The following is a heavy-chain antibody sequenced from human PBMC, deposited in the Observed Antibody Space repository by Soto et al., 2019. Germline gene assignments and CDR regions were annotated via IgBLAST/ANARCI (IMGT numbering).Heavy chain of an antibody. CDR1: GYTFSRYG. D-gene: IGHD2-15*01. V-gene: IGHV1-18*01. Sequence: ASVKVSCKASGYTFSRYGLSWVRQALGQGLEWMGWINTYNSRENYAQKFRGRVTMTTDTSTSTVYMDLRSLTSDDTAVYYCAREGFCSSGSCALYSHELFGMDFWG. CDR3: AREGFCSSGSCALYSHELFGMDF. CDR2: INTYNSRE. J-gene: IGHJ6*02.